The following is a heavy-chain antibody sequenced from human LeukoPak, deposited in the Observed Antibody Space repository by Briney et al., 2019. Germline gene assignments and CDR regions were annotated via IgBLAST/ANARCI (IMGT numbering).Heavy chain of an antibody. CDR3: AKEGAYPIITYDS. D-gene: IGHD3-10*01. Sequence: PGGSLRLSCAASGFTFSSYWTNWVRQAPGKGLEWVANIKGDGNEKNYVDSVRGRFSISRDNAKNSLYLQMDSLRAEDTAVYYCAKEGAYPIITYDSWGQGALVTVSS. CDR2: IKGDGNEK. V-gene: IGHV3-7*01. J-gene: IGHJ5*01. CDR1: GFTFSSYW.